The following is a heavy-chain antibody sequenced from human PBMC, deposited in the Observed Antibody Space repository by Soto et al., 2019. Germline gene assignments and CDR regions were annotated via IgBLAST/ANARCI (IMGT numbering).Heavy chain of an antibody. CDR1: GGTFSSYA. CDR2: IIPIFGTA. J-gene: IGHJ3*02. D-gene: IGHD3-22*01. CDR3: ARGGVFYYDSSGPYPPDDFDI. V-gene: IGHV1-69*13. Sequence: SVKVSCKASGGTFSSYAISWVRQAPGQGLEWMGGIIPIFGTANYAQKFQGRVTITADESTSTAYMELSSLRSEDTAVYYCARGGVFYYDSSGPYPPDDFDIWGQGTMVTVSS.